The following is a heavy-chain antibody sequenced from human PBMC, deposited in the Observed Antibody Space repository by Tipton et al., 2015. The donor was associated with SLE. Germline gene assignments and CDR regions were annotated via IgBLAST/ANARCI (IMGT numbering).Heavy chain of an antibody. CDR1: GDSISNHH. CDR2: IFQSGDT. J-gene: IGHJ4*02. CDR3: ARKTLANSHFDS. Sequence: TLSLTCTVSGDSISNHHWSWVRQPPGKGMEWIGYIFQSGDTHYNPSLKSRVTISVDTSKNALSLKLTSLTAADTAVYYCARKTLANSHFDSWGQGILVTVSS. D-gene: IGHD1-1*01. V-gene: IGHV4-59*08.